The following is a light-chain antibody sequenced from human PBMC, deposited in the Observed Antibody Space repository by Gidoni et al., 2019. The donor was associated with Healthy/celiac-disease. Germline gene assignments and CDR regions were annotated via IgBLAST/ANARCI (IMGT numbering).Light chain of an antibody. Sequence: IQLTQSPSSLSASVGYRVTITCRASQGISSYLAWYQQKPGKAPTLLIYAASTLQSGVPSRFSGSGSGTDFTLTISSLQPEDFATYYCQQLNSYPLTFGGGTKVEIK. V-gene: IGKV1-9*01. J-gene: IGKJ4*01. CDR2: AAS. CDR3: QQLNSYPLT. CDR1: QGISSY.